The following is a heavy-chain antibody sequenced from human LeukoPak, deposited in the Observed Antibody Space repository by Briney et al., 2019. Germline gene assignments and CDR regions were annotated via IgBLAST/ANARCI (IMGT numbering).Heavy chain of an antibody. Sequence: GRSLRLSCAASGFTFDDYAMHWVRQAPGKGLEWVSGISWNSGSIGYADSVKGRFTISRDNAKNSLYLQMNSLRAEDMALYYCAKAPNPGWYGGGYFQHWGQGTLVTVSS. CDR2: ISWNSGSI. CDR3: AKAPNPGWYGGGYFQH. V-gene: IGHV3-9*03. CDR1: GFTFDDYA. J-gene: IGHJ1*01. D-gene: IGHD6-19*01.